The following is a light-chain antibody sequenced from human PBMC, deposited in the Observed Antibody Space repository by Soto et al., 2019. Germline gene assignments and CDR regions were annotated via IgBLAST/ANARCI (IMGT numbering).Light chain of an antibody. CDR1: QSVNAN. Sequence: EVVMTQSPATLSVSPGERATLSCRASQSVNANLAWYQQKPGRAPRLLIHGASNRATGIPARFSGSGFGTQFILTIRSLQSEDFAVYYCQQYNTWLWTFGQGTKVEI. CDR2: GAS. V-gene: IGKV3-15*01. J-gene: IGKJ1*01. CDR3: QQYNTWLWT.